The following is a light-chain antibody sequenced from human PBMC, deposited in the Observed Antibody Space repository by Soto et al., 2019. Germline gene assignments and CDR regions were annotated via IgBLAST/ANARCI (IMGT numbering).Light chain of an antibody. CDR3: QQYNNHWT. CDR2: DAS. CDR1: ESIKGW. Sequence: DIQVTQSPSTLSASVGDRVTITCRASESIKGWLAWYQQKPGKAPKLLIYDASSLKGGVPSRFSGSGSGTEFTLTISSLQPDDFATYYLQQYNNHWTFGQGTKVDI. J-gene: IGKJ1*01. V-gene: IGKV1-5*01.